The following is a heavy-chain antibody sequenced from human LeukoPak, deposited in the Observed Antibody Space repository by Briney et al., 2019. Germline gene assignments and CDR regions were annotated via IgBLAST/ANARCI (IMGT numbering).Heavy chain of an antibody. J-gene: IGHJ4*02. CDR2: INSDGSST. Sequence: GGSLRLSCAASGFTFSSYWMHWVRQAPGKGLVWVSRINSDGSSTSYADSVKGRFTISRDNAKNTLYLQMNSLRAEDTAVYYCARSGAYGDYGYWGQGTLVTVSS. V-gene: IGHV3-74*01. D-gene: IGHD4-17*01. CDR3: ARSGAYGDYGY. CDR1: GFTFSSYW.